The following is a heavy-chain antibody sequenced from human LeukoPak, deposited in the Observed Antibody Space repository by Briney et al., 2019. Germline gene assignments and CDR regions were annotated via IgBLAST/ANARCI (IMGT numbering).Heavy chain of an antibody. D-gene: IGHD6-19*01. CDR3: ARGTGVAVAGNY. Sequence: SETLSLTCAVSGGSISSGGYSWSWIRQPPGKGLEWIGYIYYSGRTNYNPSLKSRVTISVDTSKNQFSLRLSSVTAADTAVYYCARGTGVAVAGNYWGQGTLVTVSS. V-gene: IGHV4-61*08. CDR2: IYYSGRT. J-gene: IGHJ4*02. CDR1: GGSISSGGYS.